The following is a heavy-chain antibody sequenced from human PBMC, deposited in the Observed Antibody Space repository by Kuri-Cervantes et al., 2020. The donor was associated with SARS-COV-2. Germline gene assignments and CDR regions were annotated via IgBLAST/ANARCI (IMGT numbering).Heavy chain of an antibody. Sequence: LSLTCAASGFTFSSYAMHWVRQAPGKGLEWVAVISYDGSNKYYADSVKGRFTIFRDNSKNTLYLQMNSLRAEDTAVYYCARVVRGVIIEGDHWGQGTLVTVSS. J-gene: IGHJ4*02. D-gene: IGHD3-10*01. CDR3: ARVVRGVIIEGDH. CDR2: ISYDGSNK. CDR1: GFTFSSYA. V-gene: IGHV3-30-3*01.